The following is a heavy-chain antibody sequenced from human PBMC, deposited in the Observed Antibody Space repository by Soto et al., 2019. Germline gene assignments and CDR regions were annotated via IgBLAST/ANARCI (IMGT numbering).Heavy chain of an antibody. Sequence: EVQLVESGGGLVEPGGSLRLSCAASGFIFINAWMHWVRQAPGKGREWVGRIKDKTDSGTTDYAAPVKGRFIISRNDSKNTLYLQINSLKMEDTAVYYCAALGVWGQGTTVTVSS. CDR2: IKDKTDSGTT. J-gene: IGHJ6*02. CDR3: AALGV. CDR1: GFIFINAW. V-gene: IGHV3-15*07. D-gene: IGHD1-26*01.